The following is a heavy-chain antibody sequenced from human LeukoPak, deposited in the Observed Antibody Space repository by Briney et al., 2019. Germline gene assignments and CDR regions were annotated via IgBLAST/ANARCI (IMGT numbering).Heavy chain of an antibody. J-gene: IGHJ4*02. D-gene: IGHD5-18*01. CDR3: APTDDSYGDYFDY. V-gene: IGHV3-23*01. CDR2: ISGSGGST. Sequence: PGGSLRLSCAASGFTFSSYAMSWVRQAPGKGLEWVSAISGSGGSTYYADSVKGRFTISRDNSKNTLYLQMNSLRAEDTAVYYRAPTDDSYGDYFDYWGQGTLVTVSS. CDR1: GFTFSSYA.